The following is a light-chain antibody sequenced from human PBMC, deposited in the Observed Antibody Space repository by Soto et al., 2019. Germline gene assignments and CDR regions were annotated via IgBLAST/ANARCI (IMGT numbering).Light chain of an antibody. J-gene: IGKJ1*01. Sequence: EIVMTQSPATLSVSPGERATLSCRASQSVSNSLAWHQQKPGQRPRLLIYGASTRATGIPARFSGSGAGTDLPLTISSQQSEDVAVYYCQQYSKWPWTFGQGTKVEI. CDR3: QQYSKWPWT. CDR2: GAS. CDR1: QSVSNS. V-gene: IGKV3-15*01.